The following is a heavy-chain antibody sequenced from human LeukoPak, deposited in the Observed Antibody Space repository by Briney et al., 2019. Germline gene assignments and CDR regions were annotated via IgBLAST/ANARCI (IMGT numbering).Heavy chain of an antibody. D-gene: IGHD3-22*01. CDR1: GFTFNSYG. J-gene: IGHJ4*02. CDR3: AKASYYYDSSGYYFSY. Sequence: GGSLRLSCAASGFTFNSYGMHWVRQAPGKGLEWVAVISYDGSNKYYADSVKGRFTISRDNSKNTLYLQMNSLRAEDTAVYYCAKASYYYDSSGYYFSYWGQGTLVTVSS. V-gene: IGHV3-30*18. CDR2: ISYDGSNK.